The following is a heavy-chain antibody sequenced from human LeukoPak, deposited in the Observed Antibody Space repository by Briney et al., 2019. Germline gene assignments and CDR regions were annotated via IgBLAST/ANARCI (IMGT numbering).Heavy chain of an antibody. Sequence: NPSETLSLTCAVSGGSISSGGYSWSWIRQPPGKGLEWIGYIYHSGSTYYNPSLKSRVTISVDTSKNQFSLKLSSVTAADTAVYYCARNSRYYYDREDYWGQGTLVTVSS. J-gene: IGHJ4*02. D-gene: IGHD3-22*01. CDR2: IYHSGST. CDR3: ARNSRYYYDREDY. CDR1: GGSISSGGYS. V-gene: IGHV4-30-2*01.